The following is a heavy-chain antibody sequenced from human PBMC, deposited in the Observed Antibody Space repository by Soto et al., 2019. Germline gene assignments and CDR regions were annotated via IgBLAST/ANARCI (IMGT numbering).Heavy chain of an antibody. Sequence: KTSETLSLTCTVSGGSISTYYWSWIRQSAGKGLEWIGRIYPSGSANYNPSLKGRVTMSLDTSKNQFSLKVSSVTAADTAVYYCARDRTAAGPSNWFDPWGQGTLVTVSS. CDR1: GGSISTYY. V-gene: IGHV4-4*07. CDR3: ARDRTAAGPSNWFDP. D-gene: IGHD6-13*01. J-gene: IGHJ5*02. CDR2: IYPSGSA.